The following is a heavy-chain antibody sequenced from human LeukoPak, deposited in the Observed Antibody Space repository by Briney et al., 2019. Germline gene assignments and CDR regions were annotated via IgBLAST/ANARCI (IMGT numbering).Heavy chain of an antibody. Sequence: ASVKVSCKASGYTFTGYYMHWVRQAPGQGLEWMGWINPNSGGTNYAQKFQGWVTMTRATSISTAYMELSRLRSDDTAVYYCAVPYYYGSGSSYAFDIWGQGTMVTVSS. J-gene: IGHJ3*02. CDR1: GYTFTGYY. CDR2: INPNSGGT. V-gene: IGHV1-2*04. D-gene: IGHD3-10*01. CDR3: AVPYYYGSGSSYAFDI.